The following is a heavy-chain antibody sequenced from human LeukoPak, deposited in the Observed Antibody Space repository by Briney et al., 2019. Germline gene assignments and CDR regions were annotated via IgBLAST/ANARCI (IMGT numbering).Heavy chain of an antibody. J-gene: IGHJ5*02. Sequence: KESGPTLVKPTQTLTLTCTFSGFSFSYSGVGVGWIRQSPGKALEWLALIYWDDDKRYSPPLQHRLTITKDTSENQVVLTMTDMDPVDTGTYYCARAYYFGSGSHYNVWFDPWGQGTLVTVSS. V-gene: IGHV2-5*02. D-gene: IGHD3-10*01. CDR1: GFSFSYSGVG. CDR3: ARAYYFGSGSHYNVWFDP. CDR2: IYWDDDK.